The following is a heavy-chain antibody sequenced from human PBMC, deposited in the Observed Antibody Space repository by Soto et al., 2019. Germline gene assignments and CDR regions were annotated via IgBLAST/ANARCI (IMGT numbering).Heavy chain of an antibody. V-gene: IGHV4-31*03. Sequence: QVQLQETGPGLVKPSQTLSLTCTVSGGSISSGGYYWSWIRQHPGKGLEWIGYIYYSGSTYYNPSLKSRVTISVDTSKNQFTLKLSSVTAADTAVYYCARTLPPGDLPWAFDILGQGTKVTVSS. CDR3: ARTLPPGDLPWAFDI. CDR2: IYYSGST. J-gene: IGHJ3*02. CDR1: GGSISSGGYY. D-gene: IGHD1-26*01.